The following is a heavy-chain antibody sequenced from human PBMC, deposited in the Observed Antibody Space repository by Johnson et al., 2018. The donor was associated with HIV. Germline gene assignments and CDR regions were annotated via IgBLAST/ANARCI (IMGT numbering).Heavy chain of an antibody. V-gene: IGHV3-30-3*01. J-gene: IGHJ3*02. CDR3: ATDIAVGGAFDI. CDR2: ISYDGSNK. Sequence: QVQLVESGGGVVQPGRSLRLSCAASGYTLSRYVLYWVRQAPGKGLEWVAVISYDGSNKYYADSVKGRFTISRDNSKNTLYLQMNSLRAEDTAVYYCATDIAVGGAFDIWGQGTMVTVSS. D-gene: IGHD6-19*01. CDR1: GYTLSRYV.